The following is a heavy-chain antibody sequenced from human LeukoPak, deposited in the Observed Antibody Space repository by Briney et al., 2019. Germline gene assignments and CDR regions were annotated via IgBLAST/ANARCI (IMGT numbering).Heavy chain of an antibody. CDR3: ARASRIRTLNP. CDR1: VGLISSHY. V-gene: IGHV4-59*11. D-gene: IGHD2-15*01. CDR2: IYYSGST. Sequence: SETLYLTCTVSVGLISSHYWRWIRHPPWKGREWIGYIYYSGSTNYNPSLKSRVTISVDTSKNQFSLKLSSVTAADTAVYYCARASRIRTLNPWGQGTLVTVSS. J-gene: IGHJ5*02.